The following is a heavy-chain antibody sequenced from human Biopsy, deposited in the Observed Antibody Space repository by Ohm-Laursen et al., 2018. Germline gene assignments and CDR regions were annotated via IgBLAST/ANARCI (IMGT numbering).Heavy chain of an antibody. CDR2: IYYSGST. V-gene: IGHV4-59*07. Sequence: SDTLSLTCTVSGGSISSVYWSWIRQTPGKGLEWIGYIYYSGSTNYNPSLKSRATISVDTSKNQFSLRLNSVTAADTAVYYCARATNSTGWPYYYFYGMDVWGQGTTVTVSS. J-gene: IGHJ6*02. CDR1: GGSISSVY. CDR3: ARATNSTGWPYYYFYGMDV. D-gene: IGHD2/OR15-2a*01.